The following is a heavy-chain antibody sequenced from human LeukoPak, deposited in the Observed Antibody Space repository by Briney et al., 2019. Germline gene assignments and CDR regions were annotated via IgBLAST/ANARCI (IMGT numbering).Heavy chain of an antibody. CDR3: AREHCSGGSCQYYYYYGMDV. Sequence: ASVKVSCKASGYTFTSYDINWVRQATGQGLEWMGWMNPNSDNTGYAQKFQGRVTMTRNTSISTAYMELSSLRSEDTAVYYCAREHCSGGSCQYYYYYGMDVWGQGTTVTVSS. CDR2: MNPNSDNT. V-gene: IGHV1-8*01. J-gene: IGHJ6*02. CDR1: GYTFTSYD. D-gene: IGHD2-15*01.